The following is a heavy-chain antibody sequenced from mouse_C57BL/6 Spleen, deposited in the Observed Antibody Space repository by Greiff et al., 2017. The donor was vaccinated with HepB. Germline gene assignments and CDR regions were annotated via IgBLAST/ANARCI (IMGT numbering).Heavy chain of an antibody. CDR2: IYPGDGDT. J-gene: IGHJ2*01. V-gene: IGHV1-80*01. Sequence: LVESGAELVKPGASVKISCKASGYAFSSYWMNWVKQRPGKGLEWIGQIYPGDGDTNYNGKLKGKATLTADKSSSTAYMQLSSLTSEDSAVYFCARRLRGNYFDYWGQGTTLTVSS. CDR3: ARRLRGNYFDY. D-gene: IGHD1-1*01. CDR1: GYAFSSYW.